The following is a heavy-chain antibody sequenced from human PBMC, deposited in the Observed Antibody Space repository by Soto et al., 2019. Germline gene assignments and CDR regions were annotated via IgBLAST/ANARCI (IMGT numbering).Heavy chain of an antibody. CDR1: GFTFSSYA. D-gene: IGHD2-21*01. J-gene: IGHJ1*01. V-gene: IGHV3-23*01. CDR2: ISGSGVST. CDR3: ANLLAYCGGDCYSWYFQH. Sequence: EVQLLESGGGLVQPGGSLRLSCAASGFTFSSYAMSWVRQAPGKGLEWFSLISGSGVSTSYAESVKGRFTISRDNSKNTLYLQMNSLRAEDTAVYYCANLLAYCGGDCYSWYFQHWGQGTLVTVSS.